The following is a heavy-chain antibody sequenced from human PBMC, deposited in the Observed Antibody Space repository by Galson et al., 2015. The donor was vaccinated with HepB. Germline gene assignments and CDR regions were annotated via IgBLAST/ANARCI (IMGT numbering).Heavy chain of an antibody. D-gene: IGHD6-19*01. J-gene: IGHJ1*01. CDR3: ATRSGASGWYSYFQH. Sequence: SLRLSCAASGFTFSSYAIMWVRQAPGKGLEWVSGMSDNGDNTFYADSVKGRFTISRDISKNTVNLQMNSLRVEDTAVYYCATRSGASGWYSYFQHWGQGTLVTVSS. CDR2: MSDNGDNT. CDR1: GFTFSSYA. V-gene: IGHV3-23*01.